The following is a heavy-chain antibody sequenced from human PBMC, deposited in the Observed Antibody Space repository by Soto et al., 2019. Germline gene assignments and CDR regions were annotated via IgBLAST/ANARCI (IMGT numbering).Heavy chain of an antibody. J-gene: IGHJ4*02. CDR1: GFTFSVYA. V-gene: IGHV3-23*01. Sequence: EVQLLESGGGLVQPGGSLRLSCGASGFTFSVYAMTWVRQAPGKGLEWVSAISGNGGSTYYADSVKGRFTISRDNSKSTLHLQMNSLRVEDTAVYCCAKDRTFGPPLVRFDSWGQGTLVTVSS. CDR2: ISGNGGST. D-gene: IGHD6-6*01. CDR3: AKDRTFGPPLVRFDS.